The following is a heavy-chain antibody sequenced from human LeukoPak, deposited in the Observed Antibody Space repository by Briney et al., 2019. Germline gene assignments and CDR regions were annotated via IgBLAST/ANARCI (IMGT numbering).Heavy chain of an antibody. J-gene: IGHJ4*02. CDR1: GFTFSSYG. D-gene: IGHD1-26*01. Sequence: GGSLRLSCAASGFTFSSYGVHWVRQAPGKGLEWVAVISYDGSNKYYADSVKGRFTISRDNSKNTLYLQMNSLRAEDTAVYHCATSSDPIVGARGYFEYWGQGTLVTVSS. V-gene: IGHV3-30*03. CDR2: ISYDGSNK. CDR3: ATSSDPIVGARGYFEY.